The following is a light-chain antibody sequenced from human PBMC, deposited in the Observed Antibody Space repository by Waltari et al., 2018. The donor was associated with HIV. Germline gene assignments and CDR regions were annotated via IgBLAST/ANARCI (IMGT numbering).Light chain of an antibody. V-gene: IGLV2-14*01. Sequence: QSALTQPASVSGSLGQSITISCTGPSSDVGGYTYVSWSQHHPVKAPKLMIYEVTNRPSGVSNRFSGSKSGNTASLTISGLQAEDESDYYCTSYTSSSTLVVFGGGTNLTVL. CDR3: TSYTSSSTLVV. CDR1: SSDVGGYTY. CDR2: EVT. J-gene: IGLJ2*01.